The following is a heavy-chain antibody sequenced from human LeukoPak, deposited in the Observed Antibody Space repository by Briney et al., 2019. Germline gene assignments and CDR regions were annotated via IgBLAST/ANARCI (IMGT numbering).Heavy chain of an antibody. CDR2: INPSGGST. CDR3: ARLGEVASYCGGDCYPFW. V-gene: IGHV1-46*01. J-gene: IGHJ4*02. Sequence: ASVKVSCKASGYTFTSYYMHWVRQAPGQGLEWMGIINPSGGSTSYAQKFQGRVTMTRDTSTSTVYMELSSLRSENTAVYYRARLGEVASYCGGDCYPFWWGQGTLVTVSS. CDR1: GYTFTSYY. D-gene: IGHD2-21*02.